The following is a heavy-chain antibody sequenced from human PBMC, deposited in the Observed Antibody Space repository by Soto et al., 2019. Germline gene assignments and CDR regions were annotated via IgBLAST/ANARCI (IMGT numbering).Heavy chain of an antibody. CDR3: ASDTGGNIVVVAY. CDR2: INHSGST. D-gene: IGHD2-15*01. J-gene: IGHJ4*02. V-gene: IGHV4-34*01. CDR1: GGSFSGYY. Sequence: SETLSLTCAVYGGSFSGYYWSWIRQPPGKGLEWIGEINHSGSTNYNPSLKSRVTISVDTSKNQFSLKLSSVTAADTAVYYCASDTGGNIVVVAYWGQGPLVTVYS.